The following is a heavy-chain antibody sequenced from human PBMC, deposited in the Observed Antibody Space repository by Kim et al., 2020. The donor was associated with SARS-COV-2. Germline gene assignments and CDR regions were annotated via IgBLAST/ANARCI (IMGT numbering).Heavy chain of an antibody. CDR2: IIPIFGTA. CDR3: ARGGRYYYASSGYYPFDY. J-gene: IGHJ4*02. CDR1: GGTFSSYA. V-gene: IGHV1-69*13. Sequence: SVKVSCKASGGTFSSYAISWVRQAPGQGLEWMGGIIPIFGTANYAQKFQGRVTITADESTSTAYMELSSLRSVDTAVYYCARGGRYYYASSGYYPFDYWGQGTRVTVSS. D-gene: IGHD3-22*01.